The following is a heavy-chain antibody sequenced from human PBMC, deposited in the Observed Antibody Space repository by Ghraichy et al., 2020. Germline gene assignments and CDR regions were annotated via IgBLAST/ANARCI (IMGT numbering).Heavy chain of an antibody. V-gene: IGHV4-30-2*01. CDR3: ARGPLLDGGKAGFDI. CDR2: IYHSGTT. CDR1: GGYITSGGDS. J-gene: IGHJ3*02. Sequence: SETLSLTCAVSGGYITSGGDSWSWIRQPPGKGLEWIAYIYHSGTTYYNPSLQSRATISVDRSKSQFSLELTSVTAADTAVYYCARGPLLDGGKAGFDIWGQGTMVAVSS. D-gene: IGHD5-24*01.